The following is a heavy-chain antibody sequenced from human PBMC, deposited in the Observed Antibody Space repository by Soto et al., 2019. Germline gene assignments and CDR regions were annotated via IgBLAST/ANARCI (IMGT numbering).Heavy chain of an antibody. CDR1: GFTFSSYG. CDR3: AKGFSWVGELFDY. Sequence: PGGSLRLSCAASGFTFSSYGMHWVRQAPGKGLEWVAVISYDGSNKYYADSVKGRFTISRDNSKNTLYLQMNSLRAEDTAVYYCAKGFSWVGELFDYWGQGTLVNVSS. D-gene: IGHD3-10*01. CDR2: ISYDGSNK. J-gene: IGHJ4*02. V-gene: IGHV3-30*18.